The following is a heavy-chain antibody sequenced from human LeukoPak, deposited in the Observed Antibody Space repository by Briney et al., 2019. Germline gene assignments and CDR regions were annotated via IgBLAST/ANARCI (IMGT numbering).Heavy chain of an antibody. D-gene: IGHD3-22*01. J-gene: IGHJ3*02. Sequence: SETLSLTCTVSGGSISSGGYYWSWIRQHPGKGLEWIGYIYYSGSTYYNPSLKSRVTISVDTSKNQFSLKLSSVTAADTAVYYCARGVGIVVIKGAFDIWGQGTMVTVSS. CDR2: IYYSGST. CDR3: ARGVGIVVIKGAFDI. CDR1: GGSISSGGYY. V-gene: IGHV4-31*03.